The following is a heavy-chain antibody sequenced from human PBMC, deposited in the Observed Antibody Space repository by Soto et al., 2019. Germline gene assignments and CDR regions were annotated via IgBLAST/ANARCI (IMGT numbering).Heavy chain of an antibody. V-gene: IGHV1-69*05. D-gene: IGHD3-3*01. CDR1: GGTFSSYA. Sequence: SVKVSCKASGGTFSSYAISWVRQAPGQGLEWMGGIIPIFGTANYAQKFQGRVTITRDTSASTAYMELSSLRSEDTAVYYCARDQFRTIFGVVPYYIGCWGEGTLFAV. CDR2: IIPIFGTA. J-gene: IGHJ4*02. CDR3: ARDQFRTIFGVVPYYIGC.